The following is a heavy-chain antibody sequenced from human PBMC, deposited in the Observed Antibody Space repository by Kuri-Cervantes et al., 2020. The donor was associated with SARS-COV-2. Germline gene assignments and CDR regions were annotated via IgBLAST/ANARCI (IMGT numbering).Heavy chain of an antibody. D-gene: IGHD1-26*01. CDR3: ASQGAVY. V-gene: IGHV3-21*01. Sequence: GESLKISCAAFGFTFSSYSMNWVRQAPGKGLEWVSSISSSSSYIYYADSVKGRFTISRDNAKNSLYLQMNSLRAEDTAVYYCASQGAVYWGQGTLVTVSS. CDR2: ISSSSSYI. J-gene: IGHJ4*02. CDR1: GFTFSSYS.